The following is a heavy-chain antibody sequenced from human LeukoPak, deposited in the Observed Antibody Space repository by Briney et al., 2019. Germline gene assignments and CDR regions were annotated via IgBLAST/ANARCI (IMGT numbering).Heavy chain of an antibody. J-gene: IGHJ3*02. CDR2: INPNSGGT. Sequence: ASVKVSCKASGYTFTGYYMHWVRQAPGQGLEWMGWINPNSGGTNYAQKFQGWVTMTRDTSNSTAYMELSRLRSDDTAVYYCARGSRRYSSGWYDAFDIWGQGTMVTVSS. D-gene: IGHD6-19*01. CDR1: GYTFTGYY. V-gene: IGHV1-2*04. CDR3: ARGSRRYSSGWYDAFDI.